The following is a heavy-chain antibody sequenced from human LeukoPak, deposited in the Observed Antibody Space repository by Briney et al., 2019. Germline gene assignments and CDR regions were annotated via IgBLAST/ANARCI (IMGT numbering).Heavy chain of an antibody. CDR3: ARARYSSGWASDY. CDR2: INPNSGGT. CDR1: GYTFTGYY. V-gene: IGHV1-2*02. Sequence: ASVKVSCKASGYTFTGYYMHWVRQAPGQGLERMGWINPNSGGTNYAQKFQGRVTMTRDTSISTAYMELSRLRSDDTAVYYCARARYSSGWASDYWGQGTLVTVSS. D-gene: IGHD6-19*01. J-gene: IGHJ4*02.